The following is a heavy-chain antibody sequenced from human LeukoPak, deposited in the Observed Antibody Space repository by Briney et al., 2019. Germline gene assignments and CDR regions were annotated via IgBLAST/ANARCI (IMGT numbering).Heavy chain of an antibody. D-gene: IGHD6-13*01. Sequence: GASVKVSCKASGYAFSRITISWVRQAPGQGLEWMGWISLYNGNTNYAQKFQGSVTMTRDTSTTTVSMELRSLRSDDTAVYYCASSSSSYHDAFDIWGQGTMVTVSS. V-gene: IGHV1-18*01. CDR1: GYAFSRIT. CDR3: ASSSSSYHDAFDI. CDR2: ISLYNGNT. J-gene: IGHJ3*02.